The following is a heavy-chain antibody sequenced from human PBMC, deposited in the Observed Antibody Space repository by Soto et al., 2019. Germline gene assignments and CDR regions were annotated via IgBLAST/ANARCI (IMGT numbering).Heavy chain of an antibody. J-gene: IGHJ6*02. CDR1: GGSITGYY. Sequence: SETLSLTCTVSGGSITGYYWSWIRQPPGKGPEWIGNIHYSGSTNYNPSLKSRVTISVDKSKNQFSLKLSSVTAADTAVYYCARDPGYYYYYGMDVWGQGTTVTVSS. CDR2: IHYSGST. CDR3: ARDPGYYYYYGMDV. V-gene: IGHV4-59*12.